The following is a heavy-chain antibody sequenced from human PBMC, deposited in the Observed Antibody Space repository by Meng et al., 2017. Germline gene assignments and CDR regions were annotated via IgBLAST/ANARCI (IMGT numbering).Heavy chain of an antibody. J-gene: IGHJ4*02. CDR1: GFTFSSYW. Sequence: LSLTCAASGFTFSSYWMHWVRQAPGKGLVWVSRINSDGSSTSYADSVKGRFTISRDNAKNTLYLQMNSLRAEDTAVYYCARWGPSTYYYDSSGYYGPYYVDYWGQGTLVTVSS. D-gene: IGHD3-22*01. CDR3: ARWGPSTYYYDSSGYYGPYYVDY. CDR2: INSDGSST. V-gene: IGHV3-74*01.